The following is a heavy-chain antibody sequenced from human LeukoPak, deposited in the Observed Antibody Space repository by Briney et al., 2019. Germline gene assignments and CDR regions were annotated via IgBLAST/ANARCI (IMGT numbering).Heavy chain of an antibody. CDR1: GFTFSSYA. CDR2: ISGSGGST. D-gene: IGHD6-19*01. Sequence: PGGSLRLSCAASGFTFSSYAMSWVRQAPGKGLEWVSAISGSGGSTYYADSVKGRFTISRDNSKNTLYLQMNSLRAEDTAVYYCAKAIYSSGWRQAFDYWGQGTLVTVSS. CDR3: AKAIYSSGWRQAFDY. V-gene: IGHV3-23*01. J-gene: IGHJ4*02.